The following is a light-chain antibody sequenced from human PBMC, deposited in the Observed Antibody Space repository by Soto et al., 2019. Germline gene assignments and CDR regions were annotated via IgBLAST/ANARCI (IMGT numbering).Light chain of an antibody. CDR1: QTISSW. CDR2: ATS. V-gene: IGKV1-12*01. Sequence: DIQMTQSPSTLSASVGDRVTITCRASQTISSWLAWYQQKPGKAPNLLIFATSTLHTGVPSRFSGTGSGTEFTLTISSLQPEDFATYYCQQANSFPLSFGGGTKVDIK. CDR3: QQANSFPLS. J-gene: IGKJ4*01.